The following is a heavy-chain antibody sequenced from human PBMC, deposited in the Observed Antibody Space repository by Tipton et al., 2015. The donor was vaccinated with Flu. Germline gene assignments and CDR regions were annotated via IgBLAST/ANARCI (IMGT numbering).Heavy chain of an antibody. D-gene: IGHD2-15*01. CDR2: IYYSGST. V-gene: IGHV4-31*03. CDR3: ARVSLGSVVVAPNWFDP. CDR1: GGSISSGGYY. J-gene: IGHJ5*02. Sequence: TLSLTCTVSGGSISSGGYYWSWIRQHPGKGLEWIGYIYYSGSTYYNPSLKSRVTISVDTSKNQFSLKLSSVTAADTAVYYCARVSLGSVVVAPNWFDPWGQGTLVTVSS.